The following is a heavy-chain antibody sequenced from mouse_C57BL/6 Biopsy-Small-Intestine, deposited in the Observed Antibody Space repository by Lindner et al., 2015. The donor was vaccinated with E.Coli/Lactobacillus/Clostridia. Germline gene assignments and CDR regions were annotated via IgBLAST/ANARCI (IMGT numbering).Heavy chain of an antibody. D-gene: IGHD4-1*01. CDR2: IYPGDGDT. CDR1: GYSFTDYN. CDR3: ARGTGRFDY. V-gene: IGHV1-82*01. J-gene: IGHJ2*01. Sequence: VQLQESGPELVKPGASVKISCKASGYSFTDYNMNWVKQRPGKGLEWIGRIYPGDGDTIHNGKFKGKATLNADKSSSTAYMQLSSLTSEDSAVYFCARGTGRFDYWGQGTTLTVSS.